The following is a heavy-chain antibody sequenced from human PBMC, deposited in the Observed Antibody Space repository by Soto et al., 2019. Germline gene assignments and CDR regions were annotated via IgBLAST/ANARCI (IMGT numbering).Heavy chain of an antibody. J-gene: IGHJ6*02. D-gene: IGHD2-15*01. Sequence: QVQLEQSGAEVKKPGSSVKVSCKASGGTFGRYAISWVRRAPGQSLEWMGQINAGFGATDLAQMFQGGVIITADNSATTVYMELSSLRSDDTAVYYCATDWSGGSCYGASGMDVWGQGTTVTVSS. V-gene: IGHV1-69*06. CDR1: GGTFGRYA. CDR2: INAGFGAT. CDR3: ATDWSGGSCYGASGMDV.